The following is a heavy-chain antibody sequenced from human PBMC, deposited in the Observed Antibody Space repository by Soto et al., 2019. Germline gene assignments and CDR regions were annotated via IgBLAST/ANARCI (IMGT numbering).Heavy chain of an antibody. D-gene: IGHD3-22*01. J-gene: IGHJ4*02. Sequence: PGGSLRLSCAASGFTFSDYYMSWIRQAPGKGLEWVSYISSSGSIIYYADPVKGRLTISRDNAKNSLYLQMNSLRAEDTAVYYCARDLGYYESSGYFDFWGQGTLVTVSS. V-gene: IGHV3-11*01. CDR3: ARDLGYYESSGYFDF. CDR1: GFTFSDYY. CDR2: ISSSGSII.